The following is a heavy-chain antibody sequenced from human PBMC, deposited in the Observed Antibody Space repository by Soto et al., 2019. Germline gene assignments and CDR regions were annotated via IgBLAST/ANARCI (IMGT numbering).Heavy chain of an antibody. V-gene: IGHV4-34*01. CDR3: ARRLVAEAGTGETIDH. CDR2: INHSGTT. Sequence: PSETLSLTCAVYGGSFSGYYWSWIRQPPGKGLEWIGEINHSGTTNYNPSLKSRVAISIDTSKKQFSLRVNSVSAADTAVYYCARRLVAEAGTGETIDHWGQGTLVT. CDR1: GGSFSGYY. J-gene: IGHJ4*02. D-gene: IGHD6-13*01.